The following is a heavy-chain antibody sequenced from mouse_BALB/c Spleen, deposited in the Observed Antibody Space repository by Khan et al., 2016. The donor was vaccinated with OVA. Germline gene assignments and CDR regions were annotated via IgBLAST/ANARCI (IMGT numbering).Heavy chain of an antibody. CDR3: AREGLRGIGLDY. J-gene: IGHJ4*01. CDR2: IYPGDDST. V-gene: IGHV1S56*01. CDR1: GYTFTSYD. Sequence: QVQLQQSGPELVKPGTLVKISCKASGYTFTSYDITWVKQRPGQGLVWIGWIYPGDDSTNYNEKFKGKATLTADKSSNTAYMQLSSLTSENSAVYFWAREGLRGIGLDYWGHEASVTVSS. D-gene: IGHD2-4*01.